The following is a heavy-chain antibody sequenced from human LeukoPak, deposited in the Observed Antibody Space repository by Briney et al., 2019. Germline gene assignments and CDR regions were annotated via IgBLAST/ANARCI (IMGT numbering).Heavy chain of an antibody. D-gene: IGHD3-10*01. Sequence: PGGSLRLSCAASGFTFSSYAMSWVRQAPGKGLEWVSAISGSGGSTYYADSVKGRFTISRDNSKNTLYLQMNSLRAEDTAVYYCARYPLWFGELLSSEYIGWGQGTLVTVSS. J-gene: IGHJ4*02. CDR2: ISGSGGST. CDR1: GFTFSSYA. V-gene: IGHV3-23*01. CDR3: ARYPLWFGELLSSEYIG.